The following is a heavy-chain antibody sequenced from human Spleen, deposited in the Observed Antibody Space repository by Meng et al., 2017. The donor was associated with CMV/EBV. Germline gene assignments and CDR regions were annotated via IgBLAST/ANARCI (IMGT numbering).Heavy chain of an antibody. Sequence: QVQLQESGPGLVKPSDTLSLTCAVSGYSISSTNWWGWIRQPPGKGLEWIGYIYYSGSTSYNPSLKSRVTMSVDTSKNQFSLNLNSVTAVDTAVYYCARNVPGTSAYYEWGQGTLGTVSS. CDR1: GYSISSTNW. CDR3: ARNVPGTSAYYE. V-gene: IGHV4-28*01. CDR2: IYYSGST. J-gene: IGHJ4*02. D-gene: IGHD3-3*01.